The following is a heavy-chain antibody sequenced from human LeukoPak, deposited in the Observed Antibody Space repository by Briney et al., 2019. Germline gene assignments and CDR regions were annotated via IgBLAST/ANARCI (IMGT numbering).Heavy chain of an antibody. CDR2: ISYDGSNK. D-gene: IGHD4-17*01. J-gene: IGHJ4*02. Sequence: PGGSLGLSCAASGFTFSSYGMHWVRQAPGKGLEWVAVISYDGSNKYYADSVKGRFTISRDNSKNTLYLQMNSLRAEDTAVYYCAKDSGRDYGIDYWGQGTLVTVSS. CDR1: GFTFSSYG. CDR3: AKDSGRDYGIDY. V-gene: IGHV3-30*18.